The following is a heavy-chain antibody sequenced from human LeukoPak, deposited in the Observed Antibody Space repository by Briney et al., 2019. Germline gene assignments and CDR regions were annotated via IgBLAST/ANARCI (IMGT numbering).Heavy chain of an antibody. CDR1: GFTLSNYA. CDR2: ISFDGHGT. Sequence: PGGSLRLSCSASGFTLSNYAMHWVRQAPGKGLEFVSSISFDGHGTYYTDSVKGRFTISRDTSKNTLYLQMSSLRAEDTAVYYCVKDPNGAFDIWGQGTMVTVSS. V-gene: IGHV3-64*03. CDR3: VKDPNGAFDI. J-gene: IGHJ3*02. D-gene: IGHD4/OR15-4a*01.